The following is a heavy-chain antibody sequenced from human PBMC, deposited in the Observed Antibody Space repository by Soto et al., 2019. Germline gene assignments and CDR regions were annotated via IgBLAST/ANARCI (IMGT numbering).Heavy chain of an antibody. V-gene: IGHV4-30-4*01. D-gene: IGHD2-21*01. CDR3: ARGPSVDKVDY. J-gene: IGHJ4*01. CDR1: GGSITAVNSC. CDR2: IYNGGTT. Sequence: QVQLQESGPGLVKPSQTLSLTCTVSGGSITAVNSCWSWIRQSPDKGLEWIGHIYNGGTTYNNPSLTSHENISVDTPSNQFSPKLSSVSAADTAVYYCARGPSVDKVDYWGRGTLVSV.